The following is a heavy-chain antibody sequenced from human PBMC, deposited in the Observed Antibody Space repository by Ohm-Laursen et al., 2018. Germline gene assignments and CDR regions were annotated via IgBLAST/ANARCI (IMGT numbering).Heavy chain of an antibody. V-gene: IGHV1-46*01. J-gene: IGHJ4*02. CDR1: GYTFTSYY. CDR3: ARDIEDTAMVN. Sequence: GSSVKVSCKASGYTFTSYYMHWVRQAPGQGLEWMGIINPSGGSTSYAQKFQGRVTMTRDTSTSTVYMELSSLRSEDTAVYYCARDIEDTAMVNWGQGTLVTVSS. CDR2: INPSGGST. D-gene: IGHD5-18*01.